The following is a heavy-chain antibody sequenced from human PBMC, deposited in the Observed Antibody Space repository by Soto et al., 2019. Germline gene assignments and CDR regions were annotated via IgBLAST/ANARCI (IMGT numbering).Heavy chain of an antibody. CDR3: AKDRYYDTPGWFDP. J-gene: IGHJ5*02. V-gene: IGHV3-23*01. D-gene: IGHD3-22*01. CDR1: GFTFRDHA. Sequence: PVGSLRLSCVGSGFTFRDHAMRWVRQAPGRGLEWVSAISANGASIQHADSVKGRFSVSRDNAKNTVYLQMDNLRTEDSAVYYCAKDRYYDTPGWFDPWGQGSRVTVSS. CDR2: ISANGASI.